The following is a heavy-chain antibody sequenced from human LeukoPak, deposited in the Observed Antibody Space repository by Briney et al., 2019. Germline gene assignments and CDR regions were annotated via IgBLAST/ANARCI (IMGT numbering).Heavy chain of an antibody. CDR2: ISSSGSTI. J-gene: IGHJ4*02. Sequence: PGGSLRLSCAASGFTFSSYEMNWVRQAPGKGLEWVSFISSSGSTIYYADSVKGRFTISRDNAANSLYLQMNSLRAEDTAVYYCAIGDEALDCWGQGTLVTVSS. CDR3: AIGDEALDC. CDR1: GFTFSSYE. V-gene: IGHV3-48*03. D-gene: IGHD6-6*01.